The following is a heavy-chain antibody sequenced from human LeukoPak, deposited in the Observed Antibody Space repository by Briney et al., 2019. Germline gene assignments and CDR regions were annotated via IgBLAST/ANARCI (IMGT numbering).Heavy chain of an antibody. CDR1: GYNFTRYW. J-gene: IGHJ4*02. V-gene: IGHV5-51*01. CDR3: ARFASSSSDY. D-gene: IGHD6-6*01. CDR2: FYPGDSDT. Sequence: GGSLKISCKGSGYNFTRYWIAWVRQMPGKGLEWMGIFYPGDSDTRYSPSFQGQVTISADNSISTAYLQWSSLKASDTAMYYCARFASSSSDYWGQGTLVTVSS.